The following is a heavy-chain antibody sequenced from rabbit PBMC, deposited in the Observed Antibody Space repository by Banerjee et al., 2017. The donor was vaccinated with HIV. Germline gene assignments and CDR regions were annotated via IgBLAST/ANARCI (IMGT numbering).Heavy chain of an antibody. CDR2: INTSSGNT. Sequence: QSLEESGGDLVKPEGSLTLTCTASGFSFNNKYVMCWVRQAPGKGLEWIACINTSSGNTVYASWAKGRFTISKTSSTTVTLQMTSLTAADTATYFCASGYSDVYFNLWGQGTLVTVS. D-gene: IGHD1-1*01. CDR3: ASGYSDVYFNL. J-gene: IGHJ4*01. CDR1: GFSFNNKYV. V-gene: IGHV1S40*01.